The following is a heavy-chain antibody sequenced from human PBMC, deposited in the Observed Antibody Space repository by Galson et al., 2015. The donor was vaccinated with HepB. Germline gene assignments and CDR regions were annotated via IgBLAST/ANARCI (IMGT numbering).Heavy chain of an antibody. J-gene: IGHJ4*02. CDR2: ISAYDGNT. CDR1: GYAFNTYH. Sequence: SVKVSCKASGYAFNTYHISWVRQAPGQGLEWMGWISAYDGNTNYVENFQDRVTLTTDTSTSTAYMELRNLRSDDTAVYYCARETTTVTTPLDYWSQGTLLIVSS. CDR3: ARETTTVTTPLDY. D-gene: IGHD4-23*01. V-gene: IGHV1-18*01.